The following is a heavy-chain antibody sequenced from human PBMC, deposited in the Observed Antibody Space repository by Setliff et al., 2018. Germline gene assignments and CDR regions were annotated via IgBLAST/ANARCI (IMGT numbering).Heavy chain of an antibody. J-gene: IGHJ6*03. CDR1: GGSFSGYY. CDR3: ARGFYYYYYYYTDV. V-gene: IGHV4-34*01. Sequence: SETLSLTCAVYGGSFSGYYWSWIRQPPGKGLEWIGEINHSGSTNYNPSLKSRVTISVDTSKNQFSLKLSSVTAADTAVYYCARGFYYYYYYYTDVWGKGTTVTVSS. CDR2: INHSGST.